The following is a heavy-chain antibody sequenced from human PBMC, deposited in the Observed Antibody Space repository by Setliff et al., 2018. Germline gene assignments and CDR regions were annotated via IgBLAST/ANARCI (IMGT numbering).Heavy chain of an antibody. CDR3: ARTGTYRYFDY. J-gene: IGHJ4*02. CDR1: GGSISSGVYY. D-gene: IGHD1-1*01. CDR2: IYYRGDT. Sequence: PSETLSLTCTVSGGSISSGVYYWAWIRQPPGKGLEWIGRIYYRGDTYYNASLKSRLTLSVDTSKNQVSLNLRSVTAADTAVYHCARTGTYRYFDYWGQGTQVTVSS. V-gene: IGHV4-39*01.